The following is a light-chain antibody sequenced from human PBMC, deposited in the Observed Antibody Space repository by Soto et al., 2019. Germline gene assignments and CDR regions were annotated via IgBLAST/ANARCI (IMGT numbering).Light chain of an antibody. J-gene: IGLJ2*01. CDR3: SSYAGPSVSVG. Sequence: QSALTQPASVSGSPGQSITISCTGTSSDVGSYNSVSWYQQHPDKVPKLMIYEVNKRPSGVSDRFSGSKSGNTASLTISGLQAEDEADYSCSSYAGPSVSVGFGGGTKLTVL. CDR1: SSDVGSYNS. V-gene: IGLV2-23*02. CDR2: EVN.